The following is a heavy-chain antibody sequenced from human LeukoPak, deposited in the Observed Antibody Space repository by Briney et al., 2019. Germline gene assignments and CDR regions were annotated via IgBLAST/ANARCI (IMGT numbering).Heavy chain of an antibody. CDR3: ARGGSGNWNAPFDY. V-gene: IGHV3-21*01. J-gene: IGHJ4*02. D-gene: IGHD1-1*01. CDR1: GFTFSDYS. Sequence: GGSLRLSCAASGFTFSDYSMNWVRQAPGKGLEWVSPISSSTSSIYYADSVKGRFTISRDNAKNSLYLQMNSLRTEDTAVYYCARGGSGNWNAPFDYWGQGTLVTVSS. CDR2: ISSSTSSI.